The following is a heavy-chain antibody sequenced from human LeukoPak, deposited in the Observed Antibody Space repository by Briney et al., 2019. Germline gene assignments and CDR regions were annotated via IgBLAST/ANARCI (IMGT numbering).Heavy chain of an antibody. J-gene: IGHJ4*02. D-gene: IGHD2-21*02. Sequence: GGSLRLSCAASGFTFDRFTIPWVRPTPGKGLEWVSLINRRGHTFYADSVKGRFTISRDNSRNSVFLQMNSLRPEDTALYHCAKEVDCPSDCLFFHSWGQGTLVTVSS. CDR2: INRRGHT. CDR1: GFTFDRFT. CDR3: AKEVDCPSDCLFFHS. V-gene: IGHV3-43*01.